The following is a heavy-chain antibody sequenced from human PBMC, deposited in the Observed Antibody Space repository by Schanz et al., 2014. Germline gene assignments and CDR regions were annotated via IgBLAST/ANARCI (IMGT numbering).Heavy chain of an antibody. Sequence: QVQLVQSGAEMKKPGASVKVSCKASGYTFTGYYMHWVRQAPGQGLEWMGWINPNSGTTNYAQTLQGRITLTTDTATSTAYMELRSLRSDDTAVYYCARDFSAYVGNYFDYWGQGTLVTVSS. CDR3: ARDFSAYVGNYFDY. D-gene: IGHD5-12*01. CDR2: INPNSGTT. CDR1: GYTFTGYY. V-gene: IGHV1-2*02. J-gene: IGHJ4*02.